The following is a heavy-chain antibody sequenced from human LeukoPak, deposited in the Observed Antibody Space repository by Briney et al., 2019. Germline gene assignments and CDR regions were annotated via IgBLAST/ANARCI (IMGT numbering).Heavy chain of an antibody. D-gene: IGHD6-6*01. CDR2: INTNTGNP. CDR3: ARGSSGPYNWFDP. J-gene: IGHJ5*02. Sequence: GASVKVSCKASGYTFTSYAMNWERQAPAQGLEWMGWINTNTGNPTYAQSFTGRFVFSLDTSVSTAYLQISSLKAEDTAVYYCARGSSGPYNWFDPWGQGTLVTVSS. V-gene: IGHV7-4-1*02. CDR1: GYTFTSYA.